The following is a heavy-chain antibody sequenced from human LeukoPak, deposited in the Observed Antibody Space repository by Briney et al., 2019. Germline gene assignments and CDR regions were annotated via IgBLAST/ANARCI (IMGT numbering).Heavy chain of an antibody. V-gene: IGHV3-53*01. CDR2: MSIADTT. CDR3: ATWERWLQYW. D-gene: IGHD5-24*01. Sequence: HPGGSLRLSCAASGFTVRSNSLTWVRQPPGKGLEWVAGMSIADTTNYADSVKGRFTVCKDNSKNTLFLQMNSLRVEDTAVYYCATWERWLQYWWGQGTLVTVSA. J-gene: IGHJ4*02. CDR1: GFTVRSNS.